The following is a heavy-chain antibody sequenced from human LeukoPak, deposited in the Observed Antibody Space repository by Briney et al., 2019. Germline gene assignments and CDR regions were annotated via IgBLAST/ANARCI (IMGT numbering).Heavy chain of an antibody. V-gene: IGHV1-69*04. Sequence: SVKVSCTASGRTFSSHAISGVRQAPGQGLEWMGRIIPILGIANYAQKFQGRVTITADKSTSTAYMELSSLRSEDTTVYYCARDGYCSSTTCYDLKYYYGIGACGQGTTVTVSS. J-gene: IGHJ6*02. D-gene: IGHD2-2*03. CDR3: ARDGYCSSTTCYDLKYYYGIGA. CDR1: GRTFSSHA. CDR2: IIPILGIA.